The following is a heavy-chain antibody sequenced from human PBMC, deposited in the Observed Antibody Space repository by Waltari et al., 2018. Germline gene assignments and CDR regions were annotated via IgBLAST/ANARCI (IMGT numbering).Heavy chain of an antibody. D-gene: IGHD4-17*01. CDR2: MQYRGST. Sequence: QLQLQESGPGLVKPSETLSLTCTVSGGSISTNYNWAWIRQPPGKGLEWMGNMQYRGSTFYNPSLKSRVTISLDTSMNQFSLRLTSVNAADTALYFCGRVAFGDDGGYFQHWGQGTLV. CDR3: GRVAFGDDGGYFQH. V-gene: IGHV4-39*07. J-gene: IGHJ1*01. CDR1: GGSISTNYN.